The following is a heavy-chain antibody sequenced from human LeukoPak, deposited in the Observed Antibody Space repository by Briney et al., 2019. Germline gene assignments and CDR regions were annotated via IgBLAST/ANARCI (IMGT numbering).Heavy chain of an antibody. CDR2: FDPEDGET. V-gene: IGHV1-24*01. J-gene: IGHJ4*02. CDR1: GYTLTELS. Sequence: ASVKVSCNVSGYTLTELSMHWVRQAPGKGLEWMGGFDPEDGETIYAPKFQGRVTMTEDTSTDTAYMELSSLRSEDTAVYYCATYSPGPPTASFDYWGQGTLVTVSS. CDR3: ATYSPGPPTASFDY. D-gene: IGHD2-15*01.